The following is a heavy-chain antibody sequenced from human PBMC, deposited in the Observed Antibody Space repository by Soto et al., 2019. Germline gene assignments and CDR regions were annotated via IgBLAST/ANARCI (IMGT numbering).Heavy chain of an antibody. D-gene: IGHD4-17*01. CDR3: ASTQSYGEYFGYYFDY. CDR2: IYYSGST. V-gene: IGHV4-59*01. CDR1: GGSINSYY. J-gene: IGHJ4*02. Sequence: SETLSLTCTVSGGSINSYYWSWIRQPPGKGLEWIGYIYYSGSTNYNPSLKSRVTISVDTSKNQFSLKLSSVTAADTAVYYCASTQSYGEYFGYYFDYWGQGTLVTVSS.